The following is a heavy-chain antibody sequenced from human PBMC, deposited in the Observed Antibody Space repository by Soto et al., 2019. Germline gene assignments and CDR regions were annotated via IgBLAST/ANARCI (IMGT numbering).Heavy chain of an antibody. CDR3: GRDRIAVAGNPEYFQH. D-gene: IGHD6-19*01. CDR2: IYSGGST. V-gene: IGHV3-66*01. CDR1: GFTVSSNY. Sequence: EVQLVESGGGLVQPGGSLRLSCAASGFTVSSNYMSWVRHAPGNGLEWVSVIYSGGSTYYTDSVKGRFTISRDNSKNTLYLQMNSLRAEDTAVYYCGRDRIAVAGNPEYFQHWGQGTLVTVSA. J-gene: IGHJ1*01.